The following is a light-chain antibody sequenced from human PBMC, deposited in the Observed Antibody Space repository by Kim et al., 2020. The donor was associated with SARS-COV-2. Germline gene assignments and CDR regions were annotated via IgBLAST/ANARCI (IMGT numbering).Light chain of an antibody. Sequence: ELTQPPSASGTPGQRVTISCSGASSNIGSYYVNWYQQLPRTAPKLLIYRSNQRPSGVPDRFSGSKSGTSASLAISGLRSEDEAAYYCAAWDDSLSGPVFGGGTQLTVL. CDR1: SSNIGSYY. CDR2: RSN. V-gene: IGLV1-47*01. CDR3: AAWDDSLSGPV. J-gene: IGLJ3*02.